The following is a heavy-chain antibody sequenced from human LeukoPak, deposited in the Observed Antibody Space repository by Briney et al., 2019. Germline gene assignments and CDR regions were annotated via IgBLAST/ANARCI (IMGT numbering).Heavy chain of an antibody. J-gene: IGHJ6*03. Sequence: SETLSLTCTVSGGSISSYYWSWIRQPPGKGLEWIGYIYYGGSTNYNPSLKSRVTISVDTSKNQFSLKLSSVTAADTAVYYCARVVDTAMVPLYYMDVWGKGTTVTVSS. CDR2: IYYGGST. D-gene: IGHD5-18*01. V-gene: IGHV4-59*01. CDR3: ARVVDTAMVPLYYMDV. CDR1: GGSISSYY.